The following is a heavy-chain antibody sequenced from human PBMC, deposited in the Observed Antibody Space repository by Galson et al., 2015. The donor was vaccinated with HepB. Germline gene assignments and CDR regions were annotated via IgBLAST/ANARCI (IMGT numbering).Heavy chain of an antibody. V-gene: IGHV4-4*07. CDR3: ARDGGAYGGGDCNLDY. CDR2: MSTSGRT. D-gene: IGHD2-21*02. Sequence: SETLSLTCTVSGGSISTYYWSWIRQSAGKGLEWIGLMSTSGRTNYNPSLKSRVSMSADTSKNQFSLKLRSVTAADTAVYYCARDGGAYGGGDCNLDYWGQGTLVTVSS. CDR1: GGSISTYY. J-gene: IGHJ4*02.